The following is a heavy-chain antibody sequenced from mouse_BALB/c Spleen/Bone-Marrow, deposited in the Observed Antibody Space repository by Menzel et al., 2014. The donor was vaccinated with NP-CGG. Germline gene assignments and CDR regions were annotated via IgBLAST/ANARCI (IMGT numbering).Heavy chain of an antibody. CDR2: IDPSDSET. D-gene: IGHD2-1*01. Sequence: QVQLQQSGPQLVRPGASVKISCKASGYSFTSYWMHWVKQRPGQGLEWIGMIDPSDSETRLNQKFKDKATLTVDKSSSTAYMQLSSPTSEGSAVYYCASPSDGNPFAYWGQGTLVTVSA. J-gene: IGHJ3*01. CDR3: ASPSDGNPFAY. CDR1: GYSFTSYW. V-gene: IGHV1S127*01.